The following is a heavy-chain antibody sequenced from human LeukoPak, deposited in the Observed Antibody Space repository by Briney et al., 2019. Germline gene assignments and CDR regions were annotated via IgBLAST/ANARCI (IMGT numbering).Heavy chain of an antibody. CDR2: ISSSSSYI. CDR3: ASLSYGDYDFDY. Sequence: GGSLRLSCAASGFTFSSYSMNWVRQAPGKGLEWVSSISSSSSYIYYADSVKGRFTISRDNAKNSLYLQMNSLRAEDTAVYYCASLSYGDYDFDYWGQGTLVTVSS. CDR1: GFTFSSYS. V-gene: IGHV3-21*01. D-gene: IGHD4-17*01. J-gene: IGHJ4*02.